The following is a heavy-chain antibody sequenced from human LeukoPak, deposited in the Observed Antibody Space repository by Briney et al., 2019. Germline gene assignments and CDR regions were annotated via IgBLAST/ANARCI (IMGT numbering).Heavy chain of an antibody. J-gene: IGHJ6*02. CDR1: GFPFSSYG. V-gene: IGHV3-30*03. CDR3: CIQTSHHTNHYGMDV. Sequence: GGSLRLSCAASGFPFSSYGMHWVRQAPGKGREWGAVISYDGSNKYYAYSVKGRFTFSRDNSQNTLYLQINSLRAEDTAVYYCCIQTSHHTNHYGMDVWGQGTTVTVSS. CDR2: ISYDGSNK. D-gene: IGHD5-18*01.